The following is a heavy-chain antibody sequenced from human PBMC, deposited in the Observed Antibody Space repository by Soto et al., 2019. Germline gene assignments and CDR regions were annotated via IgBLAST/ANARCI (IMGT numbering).Heavy chain of an antibody. D-gene: IGHD6-13*01. CDR1: GFTFSSYA. V-gene: IGHV3-23*01. CDR3: AKDFSSSWYGGFYYYYGMDV. Sequence: PGGSLRLSCAASGFTFSSYAMSWVRQAPGKGLEWVSAISGSGGSTYYADSVKGRFTISRDNSKNTLYLQMSSLRAEDTAVYYCAKDFSSSWYGGFYYYYGMDVWGQGTTVTVSS. CDR2: ISGSGGST. J-gene: IGHJ6*02.